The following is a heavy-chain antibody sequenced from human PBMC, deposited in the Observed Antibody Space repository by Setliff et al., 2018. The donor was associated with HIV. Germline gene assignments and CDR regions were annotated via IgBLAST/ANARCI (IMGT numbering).Heavy chain of an antibody. CDR3: AIRGSSGWYVGGYFDY. CDR2: INHSGST. D-gene: IGHD6-19*01. V-gene: IGHV4-34*01. Sequence: KPSETLSLTCAVYGGSFSGYYWSWIRQPPGKGLEWIGEINHSGSTNYNPSLKSRVTISVDTSKNQFFLKLSSVTAADTAVYYCAIRGSSGWYVGGYFDYWGQGTLVTV. CDR1: GGSFSGYY. J-gene: IGHJ4*02.